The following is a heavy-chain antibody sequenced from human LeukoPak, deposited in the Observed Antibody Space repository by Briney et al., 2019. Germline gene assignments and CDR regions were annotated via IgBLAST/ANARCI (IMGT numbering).Heavy chain of an antibody. V-gene: IGHV3-23*01. CDR1: GFTFSSYA. J-gene: IGHJ4*02. Sequence: PGGSLRLSCAASGFTFSSYAMSWVRQAPGKGLEWVSAISGSGGSTYYADSVKGRFTISRDNSKNTLYLQMNSLGAEDTAVYYCAKDWVVVVAATLGYWGQGTLVTVSS. CDR2: ISGSGGST. CDR3: AKDWVVVVAATLGY. D-gene: IGHD2-15*01.